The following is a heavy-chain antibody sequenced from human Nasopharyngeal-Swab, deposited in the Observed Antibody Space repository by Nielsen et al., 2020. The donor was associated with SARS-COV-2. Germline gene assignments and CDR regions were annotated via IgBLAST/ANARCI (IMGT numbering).Heavy chain of an antibody. CDR1: GFTFSPYT. D-gene: IGHD5-12*01. CDR3: ARERGGGYGDY. V-gene: IGHV3-48*04. CDR2: ITSGNSV. Sequence: GSLRLSCATSGFTFSPYTMTWVRQAPGKGLQWISYITSGNSVQYADSVRGRFAISRDNAKNSLYLQMNSLTAEDTAVYYCARERGGGYGDYWGQGTLVTVSS. J-gene: IGHJ4*02.